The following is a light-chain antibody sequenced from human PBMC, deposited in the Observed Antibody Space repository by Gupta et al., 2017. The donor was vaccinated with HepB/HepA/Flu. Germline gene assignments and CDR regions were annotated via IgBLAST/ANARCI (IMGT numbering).Light chain of an antibody. J-gene: IGLJ2*01. CDR3: GTWDSSLSAVV. V-gene: IGLV1-51*01. CDR2: ENN. Sequence: QSVLTQPPSVSAAPVKKVTISCSGSSSNIGNNYVSWYQQLPGTAPKLLIYENNKRPSGIPDRFSGSKSGTSATLGITGLQTGDEADYYCGTWDSSLSAVVFGGGTKLTVL. CDR1: SSNIGNNY.